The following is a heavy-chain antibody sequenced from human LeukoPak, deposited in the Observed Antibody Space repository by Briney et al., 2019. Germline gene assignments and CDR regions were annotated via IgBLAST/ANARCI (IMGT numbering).Heavy chain of an antibody. CDR2: ISSSSSYI. Sequence: GGSLRLSCAASGFTFSSYSMNWVRQAPGKGLEWVSSISSSSSYIYYADSVKGRFTISRDNAKNSLYLQMNSLGAEDTAVYYCAREQSEGFDYWGQGTLVTVSS. CDR1: GFTFSSYS. J-gene: IGHJ4*02. CDR3: AREQSEGFDY. V-gene: IGHV3-21*01.